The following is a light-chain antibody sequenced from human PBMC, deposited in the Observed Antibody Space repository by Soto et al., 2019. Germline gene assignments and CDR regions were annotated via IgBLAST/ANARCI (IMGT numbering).Light chain of an antibody. CDR3: QQYNEWPPFT. V-gene: IGKV3-15*01. J-gene: IGKJ5*01. CDR2: AAS. CDR1: QSVRSN. Sequence: EIFMTQSPATLSVSQWEIATLSCRASQSVRSNLAWYQQKPGQAPRLVIYAASTRATGIPDRFSGSVSGTEFTLTISSLQSEDFAVYYCQQYNEWPPFTFGQGTRLEIK.